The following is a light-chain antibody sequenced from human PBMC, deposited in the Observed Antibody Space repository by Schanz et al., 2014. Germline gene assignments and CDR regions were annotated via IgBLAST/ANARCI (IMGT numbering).Light chain of an antibody. Sequence: EIVLTQSPGALSLSPGERATFSCRASQRVNTNFLAWYQQKPGQAPRLLIYSASRRATGIPDRFSGSGSGTDFTLTISRLEPEDFAVYYCQQYSASPTWTFGQGTKVEIK. CDR1: QRVNTNF. CDR2: SAS. J-gene: IGKJ1*01. V-gene: IGKV3-20*01. CDR3: QQYSASPTWT.